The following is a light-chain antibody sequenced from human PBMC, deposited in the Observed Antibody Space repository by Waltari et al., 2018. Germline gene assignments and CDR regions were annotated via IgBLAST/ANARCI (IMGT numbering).Light chain of an antibody. Sequence: SYVLTQPPSVSVAPGRTATITCGGDNIGSQGVNWYQQRPGPAPVLVGYDDSDRPSDIPERFSGSSSGNMATLTVSRVEAGDEADYYCQVWDSSRDLVLIGGGTKLTVL. CDR3: QVWDSSRDLVL. J-gene: IGLJ2*01. CDR2: DDS. V-gene: IGLV3-21*03. CDR1: NIGSQG.